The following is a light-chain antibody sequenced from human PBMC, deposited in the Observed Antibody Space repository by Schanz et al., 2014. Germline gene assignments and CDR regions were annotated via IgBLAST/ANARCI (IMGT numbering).Light chain of an antibody. V-gene: IGLV2-14*01. J-gene: IGLJ2*01. CDR1: SSDVGGYNY. CDR2: DVS. Sequence: QSALTQPASVSGSPGQSITISCTGTSSDVGGYNYVSWYQQHPGKAPKLMIYDVSNRPSGVSNRFSGSKSDVTASLTISGLQAEDEADYYCSSYTVTSTLVFGGGTKLTVV. CDR3: SSYTVTSTLV.